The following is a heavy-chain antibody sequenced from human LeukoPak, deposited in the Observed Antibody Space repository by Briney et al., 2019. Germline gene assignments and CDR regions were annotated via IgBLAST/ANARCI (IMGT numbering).Heavy chain of an antibody. CDR3: AKDLSGGYDYFDY. D-gene: IGHD5-12*01. J-gene: IGHJ4*02. CDR1: GFTFSNYA. CDR2: ISGGGGTT. Sequence: GGSLRLSCAASGFTFSNYAMNWVRQAPGKGLEWVSAISGGGGTTYYTDSVEGRFTISRDNSKNTLYLQMKSLRAEDTAVYYCAKDLSGGYDYFDYWGQGTLVTVSS. V-gene: IGHV3-23*01.